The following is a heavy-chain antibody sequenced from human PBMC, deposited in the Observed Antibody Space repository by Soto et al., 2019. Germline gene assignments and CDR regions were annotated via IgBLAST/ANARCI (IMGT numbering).Heavy chain of an antibody. D-gene: IGHD6-19*01. V-gene: IGHV1-8*01. CDR3: ARFESRGWFLAY. CDR2: RNPNSGNT. Sequence: PSVKVSCKASGYTFTTYDINWVRQATGQGLEWMGWRNPNSGNTGYAQKFQGRVTMTRNTSISTAYMEVSSLRSENTAVYYCARFESRGWFLAYSGQGTFVIVSS. CDR1: GYTFTTYD. J-gene: IGHJ4*02.